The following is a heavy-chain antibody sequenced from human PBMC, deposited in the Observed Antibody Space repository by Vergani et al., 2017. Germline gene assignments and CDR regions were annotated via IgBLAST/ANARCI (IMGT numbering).Heavy chain of an antibody. V-gene: IGHV4-30-4*01. J-gene: IGHJ4*02. D-gene: IGHD6-13*01. CDR2: MYYSGST. Sequence: QVQLQESGPGLVKPSQTLSLTCTVSGGSISSGDYYWSWIRPPPGQGLDWIGYMYYSGSTYYNPSLKSRVTISVESSKNQFSLKLSSVTAAATAVYYCARENQQQQPEYYVDDCGQGTLVTVSS. CDR1: GGSISSGDYY. CDR3: ARENQQQQPEYYVDD.